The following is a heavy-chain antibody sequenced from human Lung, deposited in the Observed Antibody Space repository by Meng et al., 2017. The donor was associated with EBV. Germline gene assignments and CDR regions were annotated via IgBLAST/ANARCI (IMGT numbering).Heavy chain of an antibody. CDR3: VRANLGSADY. D-gene: IGHD7-27*01. V-gene: IGHV1-2*06. CDR1: GYTFTGQY. J-gene: IGHJ4*02. CDR2: INPNSGGT. Sequence: QVQLVQSGAEVKKPGASVKVSCKASGYTFTGQYIHWVRQAPGQGLEWMGRINPNSGGTTYAQKFQGRVTMTRDTSISTAYMELSSLRSDDAAIYYCVRANLGSADYWGQGTLVTVSS.